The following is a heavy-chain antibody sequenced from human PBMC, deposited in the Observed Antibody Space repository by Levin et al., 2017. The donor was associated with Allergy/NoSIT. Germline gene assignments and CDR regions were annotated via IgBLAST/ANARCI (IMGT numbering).Heavy chain of an antibody. J-gene: IGHJ5*01. D-gene: IGHD1-7*01. CDR2: IYHSGST. CDR1: GGSFTSHY. V-gene: IGHV4-59*11. Sequence: PSETLSLTCNVSGGSFTSHYWTWIRQPPGKELEWIGFIYHSGSTNYNPSLKSRVTISVDKSKRQFSLKLSAMTAADTAVYYCARGNYNNWFDSWGQGTLVTVSS. CDR3: ARGNYNNWFDS.